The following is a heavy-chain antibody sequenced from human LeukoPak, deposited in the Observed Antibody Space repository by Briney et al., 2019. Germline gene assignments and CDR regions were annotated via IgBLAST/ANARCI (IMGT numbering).Heavy chain of an antibody. CDR2: ITGDGVTT. Sequence: GGSLRLSCAASVFPLSSSAMSWVRQTPANGLDWVSSITGDGVTTYYADSVKGRFTISRDNSKNILFLQMNSLGAEDSASYFCAKERRRVDTSMIRSYYFDYWGQGTPVTVSS. CDR1: VFPLSSSA. CDR3: AKERRRVDTSMIRSYYFDY. D-gene: IGHD3-16*01. V-gene: IGHV3-23*01. J-gene: IGHJ4*02.